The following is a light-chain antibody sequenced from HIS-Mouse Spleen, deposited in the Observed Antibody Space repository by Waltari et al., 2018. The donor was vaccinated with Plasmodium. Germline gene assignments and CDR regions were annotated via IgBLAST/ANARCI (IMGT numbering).Light chain of an antibody. J-gene: IGKJ3*01. V-gene: IGKV3-15*01. CDR2: GAS. Sequence: EIVMPQSPATLSVSPGASATLSCRASQSVSSNLAWYQQKPGQAPRLLIYGASTRATGIPARFSGSGSGTEFTLTISSLQSEDFAVYYCQQYNNWSFTFGPGTKVDIK. CDR1: QSVSSN. CDR3: QQYNNWSFT.